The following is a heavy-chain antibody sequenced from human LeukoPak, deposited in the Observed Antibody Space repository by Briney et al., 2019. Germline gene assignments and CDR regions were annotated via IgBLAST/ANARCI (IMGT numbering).Heavy chain of an antibody. D-gene: IGHD2-15*01. V-gene: IGHV1-46*01. J-gene: IGHJ4*02. CDR3: ARAALGYCSSGSCGDFDY. CDR1: GYTFTSYY. Sequence: GASVKVSCKASGYTFTSYYMHWVRQAPGQGLEWMGIINPSGGSTSYAQKFQGRVTMTRDTSTSTVYMELSSLRSEDTAVYYCARAALGYCSSGSCGDFDYWGQGTLVTVSS. CDR2: INPSGGST.